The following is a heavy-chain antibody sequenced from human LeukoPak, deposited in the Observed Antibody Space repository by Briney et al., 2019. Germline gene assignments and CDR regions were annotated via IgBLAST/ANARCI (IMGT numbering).Heavy chain of an antibody. J-gene: IGHJ4*02. Sequence: ASVKVSCKVSGYTLTELSMHWVRQAPGKGLERMGGFDPEDGETIYAQKFQGRVTMTEDTSTDTAYMELSSLRSEDTAVYYCATAPSGYTTPYYFDYWGQGTLVTVSS. V-gene: IGHV1-24*01. CDR3: ATAPSGYTTPYYFDY. D-gene: IGHD3-22*01. CDR1: GYTLTELS. CDR2: FDPEDGET.